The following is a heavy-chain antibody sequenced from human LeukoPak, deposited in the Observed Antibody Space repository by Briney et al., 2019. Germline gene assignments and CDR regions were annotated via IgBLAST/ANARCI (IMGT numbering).Heavy chain of an antibody. Sequence: GGSLRLSCAASGFTFRNHWMHRVRQTPGKGLVWVSRISSDGSSTAYADSVKGRFTISRDNAKNTLYLQMNNLRAEDTAMYYCARDQRVTGRPDIDYWGQGTLVIVSS. CDR2: ISSDGSST. CDR3: ARDQRVTGRPDIDY. CDR1: GFTFRNHW. D-gene: IGHD6-6*01. V-gene: IGHV3-74*03. J-gene: IGHJ4*02.